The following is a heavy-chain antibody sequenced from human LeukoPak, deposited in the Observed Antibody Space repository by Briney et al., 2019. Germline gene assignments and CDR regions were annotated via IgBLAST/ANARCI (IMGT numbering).Heavy chain of an antibody. CDR3: ARGELSVSHNLMDV. J-gene: IGHJ6*02. D-gene: IGHD1-26*01. V-gene: IGHV1-2*02. Sequence: VASVKVSCKASGYTFTGYYMHWVRQAPGQGLEWMGWINPNSGGTSYAQKFQGGVTMTRDTSISTAYMELSRLRSDDTAVYYCARGELSVSHNLMDVWGQGTTVTVSS. CDR1: GYTFTGYY. CDR2: INPNSGGT.